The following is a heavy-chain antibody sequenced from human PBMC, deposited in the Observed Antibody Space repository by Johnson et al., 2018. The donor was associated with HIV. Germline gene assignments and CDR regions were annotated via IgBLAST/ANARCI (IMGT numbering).Heavy chain of an antibody. Sequence: VQLVESGGGLVQPGRSLRLSCTASGFTFGDYAMSWVRQAPGKGLQWVGFIRSKAYGGTTEYAASVKGRFTISRDDSKSIAYLHMNSLRAEVTALYYCARDFVSFGECTPSDIWGQGTMVTVSS. D-gene: IGHD3-10*01. J-gene: IGHJ3*02. CDR3: ARDFVSFGECTPSDI. V-gene: IGHV3-49*04. CDR1: GFTFGDYA. CDR2: IRSKAYGGTT.